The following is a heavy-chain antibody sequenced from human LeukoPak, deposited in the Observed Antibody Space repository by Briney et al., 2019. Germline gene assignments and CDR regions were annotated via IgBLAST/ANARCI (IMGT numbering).Heavy chain of an antibody. J-gene: IGHJ3*02. Sequence: EASVKVSCKPSGYTFTSYGISWVRQAPGQGLEWMGWISAYNGNTNYAQKVQGRVTMTTDTCTSTAYMELRSLRSDDTAVYYCARDRPLRYCSSTSCYPLYDAFDIWGQGTMVTVSS. D-gene: IGHD2-2*01. CDR1: GYTFTSYG. V-gene: IGHV1-18*01. CDR3: ARDRPLRYCSSTSCYPLYDAFDI. CDR2: ISAYNGNT.